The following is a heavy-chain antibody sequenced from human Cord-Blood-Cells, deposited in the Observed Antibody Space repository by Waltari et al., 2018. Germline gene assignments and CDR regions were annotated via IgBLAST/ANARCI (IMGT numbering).Heavy chain of an antibody. J-gene: IGHJ3*02. CDR2: INHSGST. Sequence: QVQLQQWGAGLLKPSETLSLTCAVYGGSFSGYYWSWIRQPPGKGLEWIGEINHSGSTNYNPSLKSRGTISVDTSKNQFSLKLSSVTAADTAVYYCARTYMVRGVIIKKDAFDIWGQGTMVTVSS. D-gene: IGHD3-10*01. CDR3: ARTYMVRGVIIKKDAFDI. V-gene: IGHV4-34*01. CDR1: GGSFSGYY.